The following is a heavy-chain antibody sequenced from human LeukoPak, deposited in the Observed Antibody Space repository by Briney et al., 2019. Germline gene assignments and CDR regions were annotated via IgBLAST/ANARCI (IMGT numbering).Heavy chain of an antibody. Sequence: VKVSCKASGYTFPSYDINWVRQATGQGLEWMGWMNPNSGNTGYAQKFQGRVTMTRNTSISTAYMELSSLRSEDTAVYYCARGIFAGYDILTGLDYWGQGTLVTVSS. V-gene: IGHV1-8*01. CDR1: GYTFPSYD. CDR3: ARGIFAGYDILTGLDY. D-gene: IGHD3-9*01. CDR2: MNPNSGNT. J-gene: IGHJ4*02.